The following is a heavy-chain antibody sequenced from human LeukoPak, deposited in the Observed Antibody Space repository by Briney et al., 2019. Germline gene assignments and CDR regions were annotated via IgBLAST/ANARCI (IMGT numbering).Heavy chain of an antibody. CDR1: GVAFSNDY. Sequence: SETLSLSCAVSGVAFSNDYWSWIRQPAGKGLEWIGRIHTSGRTNYDPSLTSRVTMSVDTSKSQFSLKLSSVTAADTAVYYCARMVGATRCDIWGQGTMVTVSS. CDR3: ARMVGATRCDI. J-gene: IGHJ3*02. V-gene: IGHV4-59*10. CDR2: IHTSGRT. D-gene: IGHD1-26*01.